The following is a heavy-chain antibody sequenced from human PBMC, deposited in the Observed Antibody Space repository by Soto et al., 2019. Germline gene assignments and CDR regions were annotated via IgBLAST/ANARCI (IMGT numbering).Heavy chain of an antibody. CDR3: ARRNGIDF. J-gene: IGHJ4*02. D-gene: IGHD2-8*01. V-gene: IGHV4-59*08. CDR1: GASVTSFY. CDR2: ISDSGST. Sequence: QVQLQESGPGLVKPSETLSLTCTVSGASVTSFYWSWIRQAPGKGLEWIGYISDSGSTNYSPSLGSPVTISVDTSKNQFSLRLTSVTAADTAVYYCARRNGIDFWGQGTLVTVSS.